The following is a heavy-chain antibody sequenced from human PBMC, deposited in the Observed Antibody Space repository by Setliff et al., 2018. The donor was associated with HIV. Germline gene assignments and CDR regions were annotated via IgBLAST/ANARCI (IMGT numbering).Heavy chain of an antibody. J-gene: IGHJ6*02. CDR1: GGSISSTTYY. D-gene: IGHD5-18*01. V-gene: IGHV4-39*01. Sequence: ASETLSLTCTVSGGSISSTTYYWGWIRQPPGKGLEWIGSFHYSGSTSYNPSLKSRGAISVDTSKSQFSLKMTSVTAADTAVYYCARGLSVYSYANVYYYHGMDVWGQGTTVTVSS. CDR3: ARGLSVYSYANVYYYHGMDV. CDR2: FHYSGST.